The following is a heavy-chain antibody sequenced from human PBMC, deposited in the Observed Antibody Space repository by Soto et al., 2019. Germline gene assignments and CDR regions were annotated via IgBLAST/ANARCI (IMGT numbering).Heavy chain of an antibody. Sequence: QVQLVQSGAEVKKPGSSVKVSCKASGGTFSSYAISWVRQAPGQGLEWMGGIIPIFGTANYAQKFQGRVKITADESTSPGYKELDSLRSEDTAVYYWARDPNYGSGSYPDYWGQGTLVTVSS. J-gene: IGHJ4*02. CDR2: IIPIFGTA. CDR3: ARDPNYGSGSYPDY. CDR1: GGTFSSYA. V-gene: IGHV1-69*01. D-gene: IGHD3-10*01.